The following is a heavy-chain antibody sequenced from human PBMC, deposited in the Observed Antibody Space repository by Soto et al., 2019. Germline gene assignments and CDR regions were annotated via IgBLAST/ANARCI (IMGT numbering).Heavy chain of an antibody. Sequence: EVQLVESGGGLVKPGGSLRLSCAASGFTFSSYSMNWVRQAPGKGLEWVSSISSSSSYIYYADSVKGRFTISRDNAKNSLYLQMNSLRAEDTAVYYCARDGWIGQRADFDYWGQGTLVTASS. V-gene: IGHV3-21*01. J-gene: IGHJ4*02. CDR1: GFTFSSYS. CDR2: ISSSSSYI. D-gene: IGHD5-12*01. CDR3: ARDGWIGQRADFDY.